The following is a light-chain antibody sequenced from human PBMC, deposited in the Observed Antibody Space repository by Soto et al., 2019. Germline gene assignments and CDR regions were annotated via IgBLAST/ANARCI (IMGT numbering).Light chain of an antibody. V-gene: IGLV2-14*01. CDR1: SSDVGGYKY. CDR2: EVS. CDR3: SSYTSTSTLYV. J-gene: IGLJ1*01. Sequence: QSALTQPASVSGSPGQSITISCAGTSSDVGGYKYVSWYQQNPGKAPKLIIHEVSSRPSGVSNRFSGSKSGNTASLTISGLQAEDEADYYCSSYTSTSTLYVFGSGTKVTVL.